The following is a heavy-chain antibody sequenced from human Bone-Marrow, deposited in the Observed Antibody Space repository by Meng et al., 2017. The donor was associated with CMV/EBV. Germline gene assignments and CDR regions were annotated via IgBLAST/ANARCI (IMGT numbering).Heavy chain of an antibody. Sequence: SETLSLTCAISGDSVSSNSAAWNWIRQSPSRGLEWLGSTFYRSKWYSNYGVSVKGRITINADTSENQLSLQLTSVTPEDTAVYFCARAGRSYLYYFDYWGQGTPVTVSS. D-gene: IGHD3-22*01. V-gene: IGHV6-1*01. CDR1: GDSVSSNSAA. CDR2: TFYRSKWYS. CDR3: ARAGRSYLYYFDY. J-gene: IGHJ4*02.